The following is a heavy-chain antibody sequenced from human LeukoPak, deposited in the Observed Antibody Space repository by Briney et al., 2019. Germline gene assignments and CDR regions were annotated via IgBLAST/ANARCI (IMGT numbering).Heavy chain of an antibody. CDR1: EFTFRNYY. J-gene: IGHJ4*02. D-gene: IGHD5-18*01. V-gene: IGHV3-74*01. Sequence: GGSLRLSCAASEFTFRNYYMSWVRLAPGKGLVWVSRINSDGSITNYADSVKGRFTISRDNAKNTLYLQMNSLRAEDTAVYYCARGYNYAHDYWGQGTLVTASS. CDR2: INSDGSIT. CDR3: ARGYNYAHDY.